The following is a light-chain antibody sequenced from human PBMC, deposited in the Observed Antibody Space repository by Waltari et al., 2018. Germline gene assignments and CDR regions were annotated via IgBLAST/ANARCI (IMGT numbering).Light chain of an antibody. J-gene: IGKJ1*01. CDR1: QRVGRS. V-gene: IGKV3-20*01. CDR2: GAS. Sequence: EIVLTQSPGPLSLSPGERATLSCRASQRVGRSLAWYQQKPGQAPRLLIYGASNRATGIPDRFSGSGFATDFSLTISRLEPEDFAVYYCQKYESLPATFGQGTKVEIK. CDR3: QKYESLPAT.